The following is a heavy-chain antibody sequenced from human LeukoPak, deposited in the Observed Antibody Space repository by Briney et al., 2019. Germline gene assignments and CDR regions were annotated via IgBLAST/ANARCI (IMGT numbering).Heavy chain of an antibody. CDR1: GFTFSSYA. Sequence: GGSLRLSCAASGFTFSSYAMNWVRQAPGKGLEWVSAISGSGGSTYYADSVKGRFTISRDNSKNTLYLQMNSLRAEDTAVYYCATARITFGGVIVSQYWGQGTLVTVSS. J-gene: IGHJ4*02. CDR3: ATARITFGGVIVSQY. V-gene: IGHV3-23*01. CDR2: ISGSGGST. D-gene: IGHD3-16*02.